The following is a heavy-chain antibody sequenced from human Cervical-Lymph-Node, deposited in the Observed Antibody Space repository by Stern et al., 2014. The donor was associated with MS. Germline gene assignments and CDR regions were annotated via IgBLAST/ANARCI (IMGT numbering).Heavy chain of an antibody. CDR3: ARASNGDVFDN. CDR2: INPDFDSK. J-gene: IGHJ4*02. D-gene: IGHD4-17*01. V-gene: IGHV1-46*01. CDR1: GYTFSSYY. Sequence: EQLGESGAEVKKAGASVKVSCKTSGYTFSSYYIHWVRQAPGQGLEWMGVINPDFDSKTYAQKFQGRVTLIRGTSTSTVHMELSSLRFEDTAVYYCARASNGDVFDNWGQGTLLTVSS.